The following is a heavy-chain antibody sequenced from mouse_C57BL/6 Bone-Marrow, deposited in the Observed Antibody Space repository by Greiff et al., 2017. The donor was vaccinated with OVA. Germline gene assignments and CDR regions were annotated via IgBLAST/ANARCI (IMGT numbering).Heavy chain of an antibody. CDR3: ARPFYYERTWVAY. Sequence: EVMLVESGGGLVKPGGSLKLSCAASGFTFSDYGMHWVRQAPEKGLEWVAYISSGSSTISYADTVKGRFTISSDNAKNTLFLQMTSLRSEDTAMYYCARPFYYERTWVAYWGQGTLVTVSA. CDR2: ISSGSSTI. CDR1: GFTFSDYG. J-gene: IGHJ3*01. V-gene: IGHV5-17*01. D-gene: IGHD2-4*01.